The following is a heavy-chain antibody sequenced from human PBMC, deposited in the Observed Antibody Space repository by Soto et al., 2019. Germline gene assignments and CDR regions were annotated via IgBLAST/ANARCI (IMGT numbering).Heavy chain of an antibody. Sequence: KFQGRVTITRDTSASTACMELSSLRSEDTAVYYCAREVEMATIYYFDYWGQGTLVTVSS. CDR3: AREVEMATIYYFDY. V-gene: IGHV1-3*01. D-gene: IGHD5-12*01. J-gene: IGHJ4*02.